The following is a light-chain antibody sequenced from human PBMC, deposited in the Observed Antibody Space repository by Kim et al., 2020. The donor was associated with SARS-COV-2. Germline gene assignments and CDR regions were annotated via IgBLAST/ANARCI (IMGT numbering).Light chain of an antibody. V-gene: IGKV3-20*01. CDR3: QQYGSSPRT. Sequence: EIVLTQSPRTLSLSPGERATLSCRASQSVSGSYLVWYQQKPGQAPRLLIYGASSRATGIPDRFSGSGSGTDFTLTISRLEPEDFAVYYCQQYGSSPRTFGQGTKLEI. J-gene: IGKJ2*01. CDR2: GAS. CDR1: QSVSGSY.